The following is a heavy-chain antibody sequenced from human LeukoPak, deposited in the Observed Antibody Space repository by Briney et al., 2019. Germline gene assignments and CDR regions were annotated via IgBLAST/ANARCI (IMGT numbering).Heavy chain of an antibody. D-gene: IGHD3-22*01. Sequence: GGSLRLSCAASGFIFNNAWMSWVRQAPGKGLEWVGRIKSKTVGGTTDFAAPVKGRFSISRDDSKNTLYLRMNSLKTEGTAVYYCTPELESSGYDYIGYFQLWGQGTLVTVSS. CDR2: IKSKTVGGTT. CDR1: GFIFNNAW. V-gene: IGHV3-15*01. CDR3: TPELESSGYDYIGYFQL. J-gene: IGHJ1*01.